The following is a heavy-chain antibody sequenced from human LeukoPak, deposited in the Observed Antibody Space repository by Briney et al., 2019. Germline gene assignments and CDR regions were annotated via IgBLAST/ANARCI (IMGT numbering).Heavy chain of an antibody. J-gene: IGHJ4*02. CDR2: INPNSGGT. CDR3: ARARGYFDWLPPFDY. Sequence: GALVKVSCKASGYTFTGYYMHWVRQAPGQGLEWMGWINPNSGGTNYAQKFQGRVTMTRDTSISTAYMELSRLRSDDTAVYYCARARGYFDWLPPFDYWGQGTLVTVSS. D-gene: IGHD3-9*01. V-gene: IGHV1-2*02. CDR1: GYTFTGYY.